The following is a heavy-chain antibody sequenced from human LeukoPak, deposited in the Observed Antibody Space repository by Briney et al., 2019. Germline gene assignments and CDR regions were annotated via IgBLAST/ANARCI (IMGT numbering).Heavy chain of an antibody. V-gene: IGHV3-23*01. J-gene: IGHJ5*02. CDR2: ISGSGGST. CDR1: GFTFSSYA. Sequence: GGSLRLSCAASGFTFSSYAMSWVRQAPGKGLEWVSAISGSGGSTYYADSVKGRFTISRDNAKNSLYLQMNSLRAEDTAVYYCARVPSHPYSSSAGSFDPWGQGTLVTVSS. CDR3: ARVPSHPYSSSAGSFDP. D-gene: IGHD6-13*01.